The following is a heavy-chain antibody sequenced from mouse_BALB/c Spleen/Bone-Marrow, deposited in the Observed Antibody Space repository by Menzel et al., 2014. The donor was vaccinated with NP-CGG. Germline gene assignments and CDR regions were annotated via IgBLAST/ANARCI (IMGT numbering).Heavy chain of an antibody. V-gene: IGHV5-6*01. CDR2: ISSGDSYT. CDR1: GFTFSSYG. J-gene: IGHJ4*01. CDR3: ARHRADYYAMDY. D-gene: IGHD3-3*01. Sequence: EVMLVESGGDLVKPGGSLKLSCAASGFTFSSYGMSWVRQTPDKRLEWVATISSGDSYTYYPDSVKGRFTISRDNAKNTLYLLMSSLKSEDTAMYYCARHRADYYAMDYWCQGTSVTVSS.